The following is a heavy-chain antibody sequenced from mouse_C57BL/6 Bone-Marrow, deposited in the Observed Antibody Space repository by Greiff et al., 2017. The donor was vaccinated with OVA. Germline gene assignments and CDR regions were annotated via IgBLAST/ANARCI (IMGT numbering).Heavy chain of an antibody. V-gene: IGHV1-81*01. Sequence: VHLVESGAELARPGASVKLSCKASGYTFTSYGISWVKQRTGQGLEWIGEIYPRSGNTYYNEKFKGKATLTADKSSSTAYMELRSLTSEDSAVYFCADYDHSYWYFDVWGTGTTVTVSS. J-gene: IGHJ1*03. CDR1: GYTFTSYG. CDR3: ADYDHSYWYFDV. CDR2: IYPRSGNT. D-gene: IGHD2-4*01.